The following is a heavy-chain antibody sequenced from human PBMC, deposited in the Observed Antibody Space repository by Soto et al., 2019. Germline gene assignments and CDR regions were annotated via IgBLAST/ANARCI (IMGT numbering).Heavy chain of an antibody. D-gene: IGHD2-21*02. V-gene: IGHV1-46*02. Sequence: QVKLVQSGAEVKKPGASVKVSCKPSGYTFNTYYLHWVRQAPGQALEWMGVIHPSGGGTTYAQKFLGRVTVTRDTSTSTVFMELSSLRSDDTAVYYCARGGHIAVVTASFDYWGQGTLVTVSS. J-gene: IGHJ4*02. CDR1: GYTFNTYY. CDR3: ARGGHIAVVTASFDY. CDR2: IHPSGGGT.